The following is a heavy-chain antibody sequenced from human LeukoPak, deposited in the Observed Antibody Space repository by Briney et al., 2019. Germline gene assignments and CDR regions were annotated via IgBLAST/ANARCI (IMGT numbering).Heavy chain of an antibody. V-gene: IGHV3-7*05. CDR3: ARDSSGWRLDY. CDR1: GFTFSNYW. Sequence: GGSLRLSCAASGFTFSNYWMSWARQAPGKGLEWVANIKQDESEKYYVDSVKGRFTISRDNAKNSLYLQMNSLRAEDTAVYYCARDSSGWRLDYWGQGTLVTVSS. CDR2: IKQDESEK. J-gene: IGHJ4*02. D-gene: IGHD6-19*01.